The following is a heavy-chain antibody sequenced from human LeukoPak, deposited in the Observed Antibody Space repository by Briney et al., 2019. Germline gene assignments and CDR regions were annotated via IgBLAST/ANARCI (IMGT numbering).Heavy chain of an antibody. Sequence: GGSLRLSCAASGFTFSRYGMHWVRQAPGKGLEWVAVIWYDGSNRQHVDSVRGRFTISRDNSKNTLYLQMNSLRADATAVYYCARDFGFSPSSGYSFDYWGQGTLVTVSS. V-gene: IGHV3-33*01. CDR1: GFTFSRYG. J-gene: IGHJ4*02. CDR2: IWYDGSNR. CDR3: ARDFGFSPSSGYSFDY. D-gene: IGHD3-22*01.